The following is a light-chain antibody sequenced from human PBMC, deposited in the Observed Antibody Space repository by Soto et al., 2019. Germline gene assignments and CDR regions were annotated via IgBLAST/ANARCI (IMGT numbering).Light chain of an antibody. CDR3: QQSYSSPIA. CDR1: QSISNY. CDR2: GAS. V-gene: IGKV1-39*01. Sequence: DIQMTQSPSSLSASVGDRVTITCRASQSISNYVNWYQQKAGKVPKLLIYGASSLQSGVPSRFSGSGSGTDFTLTISSLQPEDFATYYCQQSYSSPIAFGQGTRLEI. J-gene: IGKJ5*01.